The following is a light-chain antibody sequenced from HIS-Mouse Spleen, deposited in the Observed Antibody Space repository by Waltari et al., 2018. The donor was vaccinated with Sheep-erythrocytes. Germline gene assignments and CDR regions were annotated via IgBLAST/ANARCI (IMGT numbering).Light chain of an antibody. Sequence: YELTQPPSVSVSPGQTASITCPGDKLGDKYACWYQQKPGQSPVLVIYQESKRPPGIPGRFSGSNSGNTATLTISGTQAMDEADYYCQAWDSSTAVFGGGTKLTVL. CDR3: QAWDSSTAV. CDR1: KLGDKY. J-gene: IGLJ2*01. CDR2: QES. V-gene: IGLV3-1*01.